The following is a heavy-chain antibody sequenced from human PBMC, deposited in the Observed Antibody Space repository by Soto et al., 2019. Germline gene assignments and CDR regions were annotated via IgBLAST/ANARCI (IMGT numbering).Heavy chain of an antibody. D-gene: IGHD6-6*01. Sequence: SETLSLTCAVYGGSFSGYYWSWIRQPPGKGLEWIGEINHSGSTNYNPSLKSRVTISVDTSENQFSLKLSSVTAADTAVYYCARRRSIAARSFDYWGQGTLVTVSS. CDR1: GGSFSGYY. CDR2: INHSGST. J-gene: IGHJ4*02. CDR3: ARRRSIAARSFDY. V-gene: IGHV4-34*01.